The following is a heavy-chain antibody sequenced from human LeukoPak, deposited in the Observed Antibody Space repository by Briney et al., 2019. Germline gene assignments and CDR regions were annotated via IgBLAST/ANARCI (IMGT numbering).Heavy chain of an antibody. D-gene: IGHD6-19*01. CDR1: GFTFSSYV. CDR3: AKRGPAGAGKSPDYFDY. J-gene: IGHJ4*02. V-gene: IGHV3-23*01. Sequence: GESLRLSCAASGFTFSSYVMSWVRQAPGKGLEWVSAITGSGDNTYYADSVKGRFTISRDSSKNTLYLQMNSLRAEDTAVYYCAKRGPAGAGKSPDYFDYWGQGTLVTVSS. CDR2: ITGSGDNT.